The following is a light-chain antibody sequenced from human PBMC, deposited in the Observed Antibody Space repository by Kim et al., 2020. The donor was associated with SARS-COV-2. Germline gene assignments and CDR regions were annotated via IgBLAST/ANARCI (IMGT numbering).Light chain of an antibody. J-gene: IGLJ2*01. V-gene: IGLV3-21*04. CDR3: QGWDRSSDQEV. CDR1: NIGSKS. CDR2: YDS. Sequence: SYELTQPPSVSVAPGKTARITCGGNNIGSKSVHWYQQKPGQAPVLVIYYDSDRPSGIPERFSGSNSGNTATLTISRVEAGDEADYYCQGWDRSSDQEVFG.